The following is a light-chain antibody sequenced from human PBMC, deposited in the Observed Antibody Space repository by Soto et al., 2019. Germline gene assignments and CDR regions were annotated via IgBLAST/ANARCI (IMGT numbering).Light chain of an antibody. CDR2: GNN. V-gene: IGLV1-40*01. CDR1: SSNIGADYD. J-gene: IGLJ2*01. Sequence: QSVLTQPPSVSGAPGQRVTISCTGSSSNIGADYDVHWYQQFPGTAPKLLIYGNNNRPSGVPDRFSGSKSGTSASLAITGVQDEDEADYYCQSYDSSLSGVVFGGGTKLTVL. CDR3: QSYDSSLSGVV.